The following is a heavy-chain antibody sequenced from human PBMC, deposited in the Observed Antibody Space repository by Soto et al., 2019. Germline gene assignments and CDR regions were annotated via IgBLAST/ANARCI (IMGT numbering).Heavy chain of an antibody. V-gene: IGHV1-58*02. J-gene: IGHJ4*02. D-gene: IGHD3-16*01. CDR3: AAVYYDSDSDPSGRID. CDR2: IGVGSGNT. Sequence: QMQLVQSGPEVKKPGTSVTVSCKASGFTFTHSAIRWVRQARGQGLEWIGWIGVGSGNTNYAPKFQERVTITWDMSTFTACMELSSLTTEPSAVYYCAAVYYDSDSDPSGRIDGGQGPLVLVSS. CDR1: GFTFTHSA.